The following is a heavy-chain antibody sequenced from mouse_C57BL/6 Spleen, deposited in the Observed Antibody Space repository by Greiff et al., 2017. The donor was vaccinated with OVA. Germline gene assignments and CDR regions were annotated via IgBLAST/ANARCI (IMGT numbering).Heavy chain of an antibody. CDR2: IYPGDGDT. D-gene: IGHD1-1*02. J-gene: IGHJ2*01. V-gene: IGHV1-82*01. CDR3: AREDYGGVDY. CDR1: GYAFSSSW. Sequence: QVQLQQSGPELVKPGASVKISCKASGYAFSSSWMNWVKQRPGKGLEWIGRIYPGDGDTNYNGKFKGKATLTADKSSSTAYMQLSSLTSEDSAVYFCAREDYGGVDYWGQGTTLTVSS.